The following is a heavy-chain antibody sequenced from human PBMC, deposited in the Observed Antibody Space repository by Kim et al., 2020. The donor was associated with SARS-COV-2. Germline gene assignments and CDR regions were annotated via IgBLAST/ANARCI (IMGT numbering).Heavy chain of an antibody. Sequence: GGSLRLSCAASGFIFSTYGMHWVRQAPGKGLEWVAVIWYDGSYKQYANSVKGRFTISRDNSKNTLYLQMDSLRADDTAVYYCAKEGNSMVRSANWFDPWGQGTLVTVSS. V-gene: IGHV3-33*06. CDR1: GFIFSTYG. J-gene: IGHJ5*02. CDR2: IWYDGSYK. D-gene: IGHD3-10*01. CDR3: AKEGNSMVRSANWFDP.